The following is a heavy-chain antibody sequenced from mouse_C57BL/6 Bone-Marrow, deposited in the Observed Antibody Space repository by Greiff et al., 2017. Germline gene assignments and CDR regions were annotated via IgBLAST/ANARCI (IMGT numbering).Heavy chain of an antibody. V-gene: IGHV1-50*01. Sequence: VQLQRPGAELVKPGASVKLSCKASGYTFTSYWMQWVKQRPGQGLEWIGEIDPSDSYTNYNQKFKGKATLTVDTSSSTAYMQLSSLTSEDSAVYYCARDDYDDYFDYWGQGTTLTVSS. D-gene: IGHD2-4*01. J-gene: IGHJ2*01. CDR2: IDPSDSYT. CDR3: ARDDYDDYFDY. CDR1: GYTFTSYW.